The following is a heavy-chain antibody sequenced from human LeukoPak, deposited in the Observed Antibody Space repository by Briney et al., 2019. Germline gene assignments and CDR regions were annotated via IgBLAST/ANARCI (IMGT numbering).Heavy chain of an antibody. CDR2: ISYDGSNK. D-gene: IGHD4-4*01. Sequence: PGGSLRLSCAASGFTFSSYGMHWVRQAPGKGLEWVAVISYDGSNKYYADSVKGRFTISRDNSKNTLYLQMNSLRAEDTAVYYCAKLGSKFGFLCDYWGQGTLVTVSS. CDR1: GFTFSSYG. CDR3: AKLGSKFGFLCDY. V-gene: IGHV3-30*18. J-gene: IGHJ4*02.